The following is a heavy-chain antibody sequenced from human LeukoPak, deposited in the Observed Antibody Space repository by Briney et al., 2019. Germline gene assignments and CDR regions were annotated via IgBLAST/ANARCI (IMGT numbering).Heavy chain of an antibody. CDR3: ARELYYDSSGYYFSFDY. CDR2: IFTTGST. CDR1: GGSISSGCYY. D-gene: IGHD3-22*01. J-gene: IGHJ4*02. V-gene: IGHV4-61*02. Sequence: SQTLSPTRPVSGGSISSGCYYWGWIRQPAGKGLEWFGRIFTTGSTNYNPSLKSRVTISVDTSKNQFSLKLSSVTAADTAVYYCARELYYDSSGYYFSFDYWGQGTLVTVSS.